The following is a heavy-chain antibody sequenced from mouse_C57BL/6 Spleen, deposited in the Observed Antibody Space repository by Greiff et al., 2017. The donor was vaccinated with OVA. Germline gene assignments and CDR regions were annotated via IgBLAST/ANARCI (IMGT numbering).Heavy chain of an antibody. V-gene: IGHV1-55*01. CDR2: IYPGSGST. CDR3: AREGRYGKGDY. J-gene: IGHJ2*01. D-gene: IGHD2-1*01. Sequence: QVHVKQPGAELVKPGASVKMSCKASGYTFTSYWITWVKQRPGQGLEWIGYIYPGSGSTNYNEKFKGKATLTEDTSSSTAYMQLSSLTSEDSAVYYCAREGRYGKGDYWGQGTTLTVSS. CDR1: GYTFTSYW.